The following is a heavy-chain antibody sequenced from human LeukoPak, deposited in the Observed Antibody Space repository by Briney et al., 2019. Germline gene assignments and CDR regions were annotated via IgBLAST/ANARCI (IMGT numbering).Heavy chain of an antibody. CDR1: GGSISRSSYY. J-gene: IGHJ4*02. Sequence: SETLSLTCTVYGGSISRSSYYWGWIRQPPGQGLEWIGTIYYTGSTYYNPSLKSRLTISVDTSKGQVSLQLSSVTAADTAVYYCARTGGTSSPFFAYWGQGTLVTVSS. CDR3: ARTGGTSSPFFAY. V-gene: IGHV4-39*01. D-gene: IGHD6-6*01. CDR2: IYYTGST.